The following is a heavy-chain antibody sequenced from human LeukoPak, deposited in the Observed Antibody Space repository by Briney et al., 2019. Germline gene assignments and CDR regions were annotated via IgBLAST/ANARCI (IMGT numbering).Heavy chain of an antibody. CDR1: GFTFSSYA. CDR3: ARAGYGDYVHLYYGLDV. CDR2: ISGSGGST. V-gene: IGHV3-23*01. D-gene: IGHD4-17*01. J-gene: IGHJ6*02. Sequence: AGGSLRLSCAASGFTFSSYAMSWVRQAPGKGLEWVSAISGSGGSTYYADSVKGRFTISRDNAKNSLYLQMNSLRAEDTAVYYCARAGYGDYVHLYYGLDVWGQGTTVTVSS.